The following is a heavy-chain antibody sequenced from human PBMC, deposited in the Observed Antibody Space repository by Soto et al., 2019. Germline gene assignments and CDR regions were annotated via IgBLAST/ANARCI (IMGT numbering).Heavy chain of an antibody. V-gene: IGHV1-18*01. CDR1: GYTFTSYG. Sequence: QVQLVQSGAEVKKPGASVKVSCKASGYTFTSYGISWVRQAPGQGLEWMGWISAYNGNTNYAQKLQGRVTMPTDTATRTAYMELRSLRSDGTAVYYCARDMDIVLVPAGMDYGMDVWGQGTTVTVSS. J-gene: IGHJ6*02. CDR2: ISAYNGNT. D-gene: IGHD2-2*03. CDR3: ARDMDIVLVPAGMDYGMDV.